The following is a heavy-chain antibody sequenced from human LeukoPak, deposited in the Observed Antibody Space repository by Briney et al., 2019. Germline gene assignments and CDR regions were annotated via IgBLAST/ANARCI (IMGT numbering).Heavy chain of an antibody. CDR2: ISGSGGTT. Sequence: GGSLRLSCAASGFTFSSYAMSWVRQAPGKGLEWVSAISGSGGTTYYADSVKGRFTISRDNSKNTLYLQMNSLRAEDTAVYYCAKDKALGTIFGVLILVFDYWGQGTLVTVSS. V-gene: IGHV3-23*01. D-gene: IGHD3-3*01. CDR1: GFTFSSYA. CDR3: AKDKALGTIFGVLILVFDY. J-gene: IGHJ4*02.